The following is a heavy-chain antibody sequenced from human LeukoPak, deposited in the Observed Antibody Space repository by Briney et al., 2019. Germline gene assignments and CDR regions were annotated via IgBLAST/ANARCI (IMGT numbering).Heavy chain of an antibody. J-gene: IGHJ5*02. CDR1: GGSISSYY. CDR3: ARDRYCSSTSCYQNWFDP. V-gene: IGHV4-4*07. Sequence: PSETLSLTCTVSGGSISSYYWSWIRQPPGKGLEWIGRIYTSGSTNYNPSLKSRVTMSVDTSKNQFSLKLSSVTAADTAVYYCARDRYCSSTSCYQNWFDPWGQGTLVTVSS. CDR2: IYTSGST. D-gene: IGHD2-2*01.